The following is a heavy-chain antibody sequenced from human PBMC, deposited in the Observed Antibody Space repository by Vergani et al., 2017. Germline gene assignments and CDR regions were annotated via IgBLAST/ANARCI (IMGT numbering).Heavy chain of an antibody. Sequence: QITLRESGPTLVKPTQTLTLSCTFSGFSLTTGGEGVGWIRQPPGRALEWLAFVYWNDDERYSPSLKSIVTITKETSKNEVLLTMATMDPVDTATYYCVHRLGYFDWDGAFDVWGPGTMVTVSS. J-gene: IGHJ3*01. D-gene: IGHD3-9*01. CDR2: VYWNDDE. V-gene: IGHV2-5*01. CDR1: GFSLTTGGEG. CDR3: VHRLGYFDWDGAFDV.